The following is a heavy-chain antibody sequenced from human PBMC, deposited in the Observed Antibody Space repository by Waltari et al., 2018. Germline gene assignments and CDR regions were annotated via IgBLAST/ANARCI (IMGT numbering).Heavy chain of an antibody. CDR3: ARHTWATMVRGPGAFDI. CDR1: ASSTRVGYN. CDR2: TYHSGST. V-gene: IGHV4-38-2*02. Sequence: QVQRQESGPGLVKPRGTLSLTALAPASSTRVGYNWGWIRQPPGKGRGGIGSTYHSGSTYYNPSLKSRVTISVETSKNQFALKLSSVTAADTAVYYCARHTWATMVRGPGAFDIWGQGTMVTVSS. J-gene: IGHJ3*02. D-gene: IGHD3-10*01.